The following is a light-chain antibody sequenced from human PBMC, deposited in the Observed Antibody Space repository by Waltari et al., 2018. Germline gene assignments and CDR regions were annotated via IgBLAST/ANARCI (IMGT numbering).Light chain of an antibody. CDR2: AVS. CDR3: SSYAGSSKGV. J-gene: IGLJ2*01. Sequence: QSALTQPASVSGSPGPSITIPCTGTSSDVGNYKRVSWYQQHPGKAPKRIISAVSKRPSGVADRFSGSKSGDMASLTISGLQPEDEAEYFCSSYAGSSKGVFGGGTKLTVL. CDR1: SSDVGNYKR. V-gene: IGLV2-23*02.